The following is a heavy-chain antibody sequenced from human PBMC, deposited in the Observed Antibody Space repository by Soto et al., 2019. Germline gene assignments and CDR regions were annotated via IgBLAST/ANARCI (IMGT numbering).Heavy chain of an antibody. CDR2: ISGGGSST. J-gene: IGHJ4*02. D-gene: IGHD5-12*01. CDR1: GFAFNNYA. CDR3: AKDIIGYIGYVDY. Sequence: PGGSLRLSCAASGFAFNNYAMNWVRQAPGKGLEWVSTISGGGSSTFYADSVKGRFTISRDNSKNTLSLQMNSLRAEDTAVYYCAKDIIGYIGYVDYWGQGTPVTVSS. V-gene: IGHV3-23*01.